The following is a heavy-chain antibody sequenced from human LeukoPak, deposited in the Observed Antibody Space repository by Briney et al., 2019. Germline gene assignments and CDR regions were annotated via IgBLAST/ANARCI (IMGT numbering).Heavy chain of an antibody. CDR1: GFTLSSYA. CDR3: ATYRQVLLPFES. CDR2: IFPSGGEI. V-gene: IGHV3-23*01. D-gene: IGHD5-18*01. J-gene: IGHJ4*02. Sequence: GSLRLSCAASGFTLSSYAMSWVRQAPGKGLEWVSSIFPSGGEIHYADSVRGRFTISRDNSKSTLSLQVNSLRVEDTAIYYCATYRQVLLPFESWGQGTLVTVSS.